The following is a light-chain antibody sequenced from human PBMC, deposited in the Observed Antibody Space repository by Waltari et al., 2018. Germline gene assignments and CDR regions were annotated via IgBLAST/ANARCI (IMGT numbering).Light chain of an antibody. Sequence: EIVLTQSPATLSLSPGERATLSCRTSQRVSSYLAWYQQKPGQAPRLLIYVASNRATGIPARFSGSGSGTDFTLTISSLEPEDFAVYYCQQRSNWPITFGQGTRLEIK. V-gene: IGKV3-11*01. J-gene: IGKJ5*01. CDR2: VAS. CDR1: QRVSSY. CDR3: QQRSNWPIT.